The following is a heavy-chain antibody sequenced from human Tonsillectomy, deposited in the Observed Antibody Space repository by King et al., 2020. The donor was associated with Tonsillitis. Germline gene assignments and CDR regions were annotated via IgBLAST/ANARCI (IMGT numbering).Heavy chain of an antibody. CDR3: ARGRRYPGYKDWFFDR. D-gene: IGHD5-24*01. V-gene: IGHV3-23*04. J-gene: IGHJ2*01. Sequence: VQLVESGGGSVQPGGSLRLSCAASGFSFAIYAMSWVRQVPGKGLEWVSGISADGGATDYADSVKGRFTISKDNSRYTLYLQMSSLRAEDSAIYYCARGRRYPGYKDWFFDRWGRGTLVTVSS. CDR1: GFSFAIYA. CDR2: ISADGGAT.